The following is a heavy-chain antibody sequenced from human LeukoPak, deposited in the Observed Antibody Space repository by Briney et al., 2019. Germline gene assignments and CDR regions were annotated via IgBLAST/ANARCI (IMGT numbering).Heavy chain of an antibody. CDR1: GGSISSSSYY. CDR2: IYYSGST. J-gene: IGHJ4*02. V-gene: IGHV4-39*01. CDR3: ARVAAYRVLDY. Sequence: PSETLSLTCTVSGGSISSSSYYWGWIRQPPGKGLEWIGSIYYSGSTYYNPSLKSRVTISVDTSKNQFSLKLSSVTAADTAVYYCARVAAYRVLDYWGQGTLVTVSS. D-gene: IGHD6-13*01.